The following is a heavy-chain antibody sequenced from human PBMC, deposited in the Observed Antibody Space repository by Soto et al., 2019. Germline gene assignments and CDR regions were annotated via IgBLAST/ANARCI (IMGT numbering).Heavy chain of an antibody. V-gene: IGHV4-34*01. D-gene: IGHD1-26*01. CDR2: INHSGSA. J-gene: IGHJ4*02. CDR1: GGSFSGYI. CDR3: ARGLISGSHYSGGWYYFDS. Sequence: TSETLSLTCDVYGGSFSGYIWTWIRQTPGKGLQWIGQINHSGSANYNPSLKSRVTISVHTSNSQYSLELNSVTAADTAVYYCARGLISGSHYSGGWYYFDSWGQGTQVTVS.